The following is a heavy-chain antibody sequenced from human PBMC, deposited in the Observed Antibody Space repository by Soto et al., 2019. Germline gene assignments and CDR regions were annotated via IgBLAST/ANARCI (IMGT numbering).Heavy chain of an antibody. CDR1: GFTFSSYW. D-gene: IGHD2-21*01. J-gene: IGHJ2*01. Sequence: PGGSLRLSCAASGFTFSSYWMHWVRQVPGKGLVWVSRISRDGKNTNYADSVKGRFTISRDNAKNTVFLQMNSLRAEDTAVYYCAKHPAYCGGDCRSYWYFDLWGRGTLVTVSS. CDR2: ISRDGKNT. V-gene: IGHV3-74*01. CDR3: AKHPAYCGGDCRSYWYFDL.